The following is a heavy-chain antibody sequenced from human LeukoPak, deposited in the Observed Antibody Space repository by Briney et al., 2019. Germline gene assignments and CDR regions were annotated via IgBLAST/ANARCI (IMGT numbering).Heavy chain of an antibody. V-gene: IGHV3-7*01. CDR3: ARDRHVNTWSNDRFDY. D-gene: IGHD3-22*01. Sequence: PGGSLRLSCAASRFTFSNYWMTWVRQAPGKGLEWVGNINQDGSEKNYVASVKGRFTISRDNAENSLYLQMNSLRAEDTAIYYCARDRHVNTWSNDRFDYWGQGALVTVSS. CDR2: INQDGSEK. J-gene: IGHJ4*02. CDR1: RFTFSNYW.